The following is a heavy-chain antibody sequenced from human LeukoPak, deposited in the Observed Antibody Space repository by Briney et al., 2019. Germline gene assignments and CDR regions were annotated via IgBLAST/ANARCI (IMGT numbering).Heavy chain of an antibody. Sequence: GGSLRLSCAASGFTVSSNYMSWVRQAPGKGLEWVSVIYSGGSTYYADSVKGRFTISRDNAKNSLYLQMNSLRAEDTAVYSCARGADGVSSNSRGWFDPWGQGTLVTVSS. J-gene: IGHJ5*02. V-gene: IGHV3-53*01. D-gene: IGHD2-15*01. CDR1: GFTVSSNY. CDR2: IYSGGST. CDR3: ARGADGVSSNSRGWFDP.